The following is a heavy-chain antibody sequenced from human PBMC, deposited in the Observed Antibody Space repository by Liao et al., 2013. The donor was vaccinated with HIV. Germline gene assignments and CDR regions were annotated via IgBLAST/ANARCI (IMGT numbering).Heavy chain of an antibody. CDR2: VSYSGNT. CDR1: GGSISSSS. CDR3: ARVDIVGERIDY. Sequence: QVHLQESGSGRVKPSETLSLTCIVSGGSISSSSWNWIRQPPGKGLEWVGSVSYSGNTNYNPSLKSRVTMSVDTSRNYVSLKVNSVTAADTAVYYCARVDIVGERIDYWGQGTLVTVSS. D-gene: IGHD5-12*01. J-gene: IGHJ4*02. V-gene: IGHV4-59*01.